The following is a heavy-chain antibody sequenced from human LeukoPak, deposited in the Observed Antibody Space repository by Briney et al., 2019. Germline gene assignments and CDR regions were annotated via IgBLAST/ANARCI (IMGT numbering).Heavy chain of an antibody. J-gene: IGHJ5*02. CDR2: ISAYNGNT. V-gene: IGHV1-18*04. Sequence: ASVKVSCQPSGYTLTSYGISWVRQAPGQGLEWMGWISAYNGNTNYAQKLQGRVTMTTDTSTSTAYMELRSLRSDDTAVYYCARRYIAVAGTSWFDPWGQGTLVTVSS. D-gene: IGHD6-19*01. CDR1: GYTLTSYG. CDR3: ARRYIAVAGTSWFDP.